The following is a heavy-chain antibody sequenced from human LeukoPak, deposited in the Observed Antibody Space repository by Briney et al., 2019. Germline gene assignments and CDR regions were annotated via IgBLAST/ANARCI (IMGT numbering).Heavy chain of an antibody. CDR1: GFTVSSNY. Sequence: GGSLRLSCAASGFTVSSNYMSWVRQAPGKGLEWVSVIYSGGSTYYADSVKGRFTISRDNSKNTLYLQMNSLRAEDTAVYYCAKEDDSSGYYLDYWGQGTLVTVSS. CDR3: AKEDDSSGYYLDY. D-gene: IGHD3-22*01. CDR2: IYSGGST. J-gene: IGHJ4*02. V-gene: IGHV3-53*01.